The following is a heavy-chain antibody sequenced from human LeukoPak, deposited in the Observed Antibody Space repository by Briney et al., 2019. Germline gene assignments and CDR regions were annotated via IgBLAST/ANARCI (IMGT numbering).Heavy chain of an antibody. CDR3: ARGSWFGDMDV. Sequence: ASVKVSCKASGYSFADYYMHWVRQAPGQGLEWMGWIKPNSGDTRSAQKFQGRVTMTRDTSISTAYMELRSLRSEDTAEYYCARGSWFGDMDVWGKGTTVTISS. CDR2: IKPNSGDT. V-gene: IGHV1-2*02. D-gene: IGHD3-10*01. CDR1: GYSFADYY. J-gene: IGHJ6*03.